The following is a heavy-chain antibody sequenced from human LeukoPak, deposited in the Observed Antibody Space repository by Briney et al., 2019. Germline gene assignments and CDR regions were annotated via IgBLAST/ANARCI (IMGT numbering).Heavy chain of an antibody. J-gene: IGHJ4*02. D-gene: IGHD3-22*01. CDR2: IYSGGST. Sequence: GGSLRLSCAASGFTFSSYAMHWVRQAPGKGLEWVSVIYSGGSTYYADSVKGRFTISRDNSKNTLYLQMNSLRAEDTAVYYCATYDSSGYYLDYWGQGTLVTVSS. CDR1: GFTFSSYA. CDR3: ATYDSSGYYLDY. V-gene: IGHV3-53*01.